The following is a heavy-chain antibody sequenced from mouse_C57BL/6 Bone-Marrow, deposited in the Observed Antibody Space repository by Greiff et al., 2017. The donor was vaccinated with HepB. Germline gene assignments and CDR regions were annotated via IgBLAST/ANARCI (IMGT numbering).Heavy chain of an antibody. D-gene: IGHD1-1*01. CDR2: LDPENGDP. CDR3: TAYYDGSSPGWYFDV. Sequence: VQLQQSGAELVRPGASVKLSCTASGFNIKDDYMHWVKQRPEQGLEWIGWLDPENGDPEYASTFQGKATITADTSSNTAYLQLSSLTSEDTAVYYCTAYYDGSSPGWYFDVWGTGTTGTVSS. V-gene: IGHV14-4*01. J-gene: IGHJ1*03. CDR1: GFNIKDDY.